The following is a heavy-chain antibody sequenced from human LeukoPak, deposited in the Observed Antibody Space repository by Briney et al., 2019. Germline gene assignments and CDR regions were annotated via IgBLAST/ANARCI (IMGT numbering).Heavy chain of an antibody. CDR2: ISGSGGAT. Sequence: GGSLRLSCAASGFTFSSYAMNWVRQAPGKGLEWVSAISGSGGATYYADSVKGRFTMSRDNSKNTLYLQMNSLRAEDTAVYYCSKGAYYHGSGRYFDYWGQGTLVTVSS. J-gene: IGHJ4*02. CDR3: SKGAYYHGSGRYFDY. D-gene: IGHD3-10*01. V-gene: IGHV3-23*01. CDR1: GFTFSSYA.